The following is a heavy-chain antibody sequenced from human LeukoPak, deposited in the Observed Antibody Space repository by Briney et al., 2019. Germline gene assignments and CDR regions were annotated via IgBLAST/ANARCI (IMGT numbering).Heavy chain of an antibody. CDR3: ARHHTVPAYDILTGYYIRINWFDP. V-gene: IGHV4-34*01. CDR1: GGSISSYY. D-gene: IGHD3-9*01. J-gene: IGHJ5*02. Sequence: SETLSLTCTVSGGSISSYYWSWIRQPPGKGLEWIGEINHSGSTNQNPSLKSRVTISVDTSKNQFSLKLSSVTAADTAVYYCARHHTVPAYDILTGYYIRINWFDPWGQGALVTVSS. CDR2: INHSGST.